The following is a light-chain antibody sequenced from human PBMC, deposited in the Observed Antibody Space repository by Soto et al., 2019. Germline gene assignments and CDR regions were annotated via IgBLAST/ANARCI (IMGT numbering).Light chain of an antibody. CDR3: QQSYSNTQT. CDR2: VAS. V-gene: IGKV1-39*01. CDR1: QSIRTY. Sequence: DIQMTQSPSSLSASVGDRVTITCRASQSIRTYLNWYQQKPGKAPKLLILVASTLPSGVPSRFSGSGYRTDFPLTISRLQPEDVATYYCQQSYSNTQTFGQGTKVEIK. J-gene: IGKJ1*01.